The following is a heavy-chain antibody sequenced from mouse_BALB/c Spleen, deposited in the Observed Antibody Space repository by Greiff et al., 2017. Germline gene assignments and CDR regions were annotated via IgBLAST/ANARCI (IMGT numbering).Heavy chain of an antibody. V-gene: IGHV2-2*02. D-gene: IGHD2-14*01. CDR2: IWSGGST. CDR3: ARNPYRYDGFAY. J-gene: IGHJ3*01. Sequence: QVQLQQSGPGLVQPSQSLSITCTVSGFSLTSYGVHWVRQSPGKGLEWLGVIWSGGSTDYNAAFISRLSISKDNSKSQVFFKMNSLQANDTAIYYCARNPYRYDGFAYWGQGTLVTVSA. CDR1: GFSLTSYG.